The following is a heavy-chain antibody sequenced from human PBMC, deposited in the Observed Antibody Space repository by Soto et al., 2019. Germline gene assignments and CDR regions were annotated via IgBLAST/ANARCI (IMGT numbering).Heavy chain of an antibody. J-gene: IGHJ3*02. Sequence: GASVKVSCKASGYTFTSYDINWVRQATGQGLEWMGWMNPNSGNTGYAQKFQGRVTMTRNTSISTAYMELSSLRSEDTAVYYCAKNRERYCSGGSCFRPAFDIWGQGTMVTVSS. D-gene: IGHD2-15*01. CDR3: AKNRERYCSGGSCFRPAFDI. V-gene: IGHV1-8*01. CDR2: MNPNSGNT. CDR1: GYTFTSYD.